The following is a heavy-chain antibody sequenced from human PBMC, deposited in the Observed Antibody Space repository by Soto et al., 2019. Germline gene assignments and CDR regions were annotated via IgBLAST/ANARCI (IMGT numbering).Heavy chain of an antibody. J-gene: IGHJ6*02. CDR1: GFSLSTSGMC. V-gene: IGHV2-70*01. D-gene: IGHD3-10*01. CDR2: IDWDDDK. Sequence: ASGPTLVNPTQTLTLTCTFSGFSLSTSGMCVSWIRQPPGKALEWLALIDWDDDKYYSTSLKTRLTISKDTSKNQVVLTMTNMDPVDTATYYCARSPLSGSNHYYYGMDVWGQGTTVTVSS. CDR3: ARSPLSGSNHYYYGMDV.